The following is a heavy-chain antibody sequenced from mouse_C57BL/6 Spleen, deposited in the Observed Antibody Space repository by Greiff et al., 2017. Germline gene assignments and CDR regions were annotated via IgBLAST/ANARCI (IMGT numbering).Heavy chain of an antibody. CDR2: FYPGSGSI. CDR1: GYTFTEYT. CDR3: SRDEAPLHGDYAMDY. Sequence: VQLQQSGAELVKPGASVTLPCKASGYTFTEYTIHWVKQRSGQGLEWIGWFYPGSGSITYNEQFKATATLTAEKSSSTVYMEISRLTAEDAAVDCCSRDEAPLHGDYAMDYWGQGTSVTVSS. V-gene: IGHV1-62-2*01. J-gene: IGHJ4*01.